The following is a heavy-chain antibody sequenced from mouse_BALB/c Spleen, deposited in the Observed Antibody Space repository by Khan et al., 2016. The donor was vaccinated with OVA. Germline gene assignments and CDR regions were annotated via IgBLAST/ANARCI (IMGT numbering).Heavy chain of an antibody. D-gene: IGHD2-4*01. CDR2: INPGISDT. CDR3: TRSYDSYYFDY. Sequence: VQLQQPGTVLPSPGASVKMSCKASGYSFTSYWMHWVKQRPGRGLEWIVAINPGISDTRYNQRFRGKAKLTAVTSASTAYMELSSRTNDDAAVYYCTRSYDSYYFDYWGQGTLLTVSS. V-gene: IGHV1-5*01. J-gene: IGHJ2*01. CDR1: GYSFTSYW.